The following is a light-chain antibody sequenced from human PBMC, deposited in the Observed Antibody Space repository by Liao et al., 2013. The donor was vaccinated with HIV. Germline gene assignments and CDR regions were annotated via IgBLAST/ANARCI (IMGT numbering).Light chain of an antibody. CDR1: ALGGKY. Sequence: YELTQPPSLSVSPGQTAIISCSGHALGGKYISWYQHPPGQSPVVLIYQDTKRPSGIPERFSASKSGHTATLTISGAQAMDEADYYCQAWDSTAAVFGTGTEVTVL. J-gene: IGLJ1*01. CDR2: QDT. CDR3: QAWDSTAAV. V-gene: IGLV3-1*01.